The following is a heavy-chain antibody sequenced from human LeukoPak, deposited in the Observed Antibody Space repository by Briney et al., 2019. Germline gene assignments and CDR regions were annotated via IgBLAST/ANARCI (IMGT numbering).Heavy chain of an antibody. V-gene: IGHV3-33*01. Sequence: PGGSLRLSCAASGFTFSSYGMHWVRQAPGKGLEWVAVIWYDGSNKYYADSVKGRFTISRDNSKNTLYLQMNSLRAEDAAVYYCARVPYDSSGYYYDYYYGVDVWGQGTTVTVSS. CDR3: ARVPYDSSGYYYDYYYGVDV. J-gene: IGHJ6*02. CDR1: GFTFSSYG. D-gene: IGHD3-22*01. CDR2: IWYDGSNK.